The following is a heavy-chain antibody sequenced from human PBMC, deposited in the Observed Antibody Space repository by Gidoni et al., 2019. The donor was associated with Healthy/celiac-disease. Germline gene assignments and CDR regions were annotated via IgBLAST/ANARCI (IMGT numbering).Heavy chain of an antibody. Sequence: QVQLQESGPGLVKPSQTLSLTCTVSGGSISSGSYYWSWIRQPAGKGLEWIGRIYTSGSTNYNPSLKSRVTISVDTSKNQFSLKLSSVTAADTAVYYCASSPFEEVWFGELHWGQGTLVTVSS. V-gene: IGHV4-61*02. CDR3: ASSPFEEVWFGELH. CDR2: IYTSGST. D-gene: IGHD3-10*01. J-gene: IGHJ4*02. CDR1: GGSISSGSYY.